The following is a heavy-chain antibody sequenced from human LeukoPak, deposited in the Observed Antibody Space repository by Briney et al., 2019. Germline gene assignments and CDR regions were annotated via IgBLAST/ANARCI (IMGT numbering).Heavy chain of an antibody. CDR1: GGSISSYY. V-gene: IGHV4-59*08. CDR2: IYYSGST. J-gene: IGHJ4*02. CDR3: ARVSGPAQYFDY. Sequence: SETLSLTCTVSGGSISSYYWSWIRQPPGKGLEWIGYIYYSGSTNYNPSLKSRVTISVDTSKNQFSLKLSSVTAADTAVYYCARVSGPAQYFDYWGQGTLVTVSS. D-gene: IGHD5-12*01.